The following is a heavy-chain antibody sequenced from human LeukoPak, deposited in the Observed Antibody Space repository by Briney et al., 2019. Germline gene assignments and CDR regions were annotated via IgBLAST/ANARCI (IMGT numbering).Heavy chain of an antibody. CDR3: VRDWNGDYFDY. CDR2: IHTSGNT. CDR1: GDSISSGSYY. Sequence: SETLSLTCIVSGDSISSGSYYWTWLRQPAGKGLEWIGRIHTSGNTNYSPSLKSRVTISRDTSKNQFSLRLTSVTAADTAVYYCVRDWNGDYFDYWGQGTLVTVSS. J-gene: IGHJ4*02. V-gene: IGHV4-61*02. D-gene: IGHD1-1*01.